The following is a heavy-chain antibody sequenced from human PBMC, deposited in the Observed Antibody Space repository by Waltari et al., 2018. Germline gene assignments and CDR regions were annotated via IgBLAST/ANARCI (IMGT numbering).Heavy chain of an antibody. Sequence: QVQLVQSGAEVKKPGASVKVSCKASGYTFTSYGISWVRQAPGQGLEWMGWISAYNGNTNYAQKLQGRVTMTTDTSTSTAYMELRSLRSDDTAVYYCARDRGLVAAGIGFVYYYYGMDVWGQGTTVTVSS. CDR3: ARDRGLVAAGIGFVYYYYGMDV. D-gene: IGHD6-13*01. J-gene: IGHJ6*02. CDR1: GYTFTSYG. CDR2: ISAYNGNT. V-gene: IGHV1-18*01.